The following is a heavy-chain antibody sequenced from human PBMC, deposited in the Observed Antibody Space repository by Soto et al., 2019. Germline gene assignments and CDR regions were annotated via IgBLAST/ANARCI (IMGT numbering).Heavy chain of an antibody. D-gene: IGHD2-2*02. Sequence: ASVKVSCKASGCTFTSYGISWVRQAPGQGLEWMGWISAYNGNTNYAQKLQGRVTMTTDTSTSTAYMELRSLRSDDTAVYYCARDWGVVPAAIRYFDYWGQGTLVTVSS. J-gene: IGHJ4*02. CDR1: GCTFTSYG. V-gene: IGHV1-18*01. CDR3: ARDWGVVPAAIRYFDY. CDR2: ISAYNGNT.